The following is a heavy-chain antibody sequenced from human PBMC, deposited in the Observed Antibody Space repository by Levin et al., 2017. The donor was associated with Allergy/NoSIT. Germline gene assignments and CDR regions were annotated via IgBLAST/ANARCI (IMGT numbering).Heavy chain of an antibody. D-gene: IGHD2-2*01. Sequence: PGGSLRLSCAATGFRFSDYYMSWIRQVPGKGLEWVSYISVSGRETNYADSVKGRFTISRDNARNTLYLQMNSLSAEDTAVYYCAKGGCSATSCLDYWGQGTLVTVSS. CDR1: GFRFSDYY. J-gene: IGHJ4*02. CDR2: ISVSGRET. V-gene: IGHV3-11*06. CDR3: AKGGCSATSCLDY.